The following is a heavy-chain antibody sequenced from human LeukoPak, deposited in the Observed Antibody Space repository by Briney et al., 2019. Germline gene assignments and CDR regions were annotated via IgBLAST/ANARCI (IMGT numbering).Heavy chain of an antibody. V-gene: IGHV5-51*01. Sequence: GESLKISCKGSGYSFTSYWIGWVRQMPGKGLEWMGIIYPGDSDTRYSPSFQGQVTISADKSISTAYLQWSSLKASDTAMYYCAGHTGLTRYYYYYYMDVWGKGTTVTVSS. D-gene: IGHD2-15*01. CDR3: AGHTGLTRYYYYYYMDV. CDR1: GYSFTSYW. CDR2: IYPGDSDT. J-gene: IGHJ6*03.